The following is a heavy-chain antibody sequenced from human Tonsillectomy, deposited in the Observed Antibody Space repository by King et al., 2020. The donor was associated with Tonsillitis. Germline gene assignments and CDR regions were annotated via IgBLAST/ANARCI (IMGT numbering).Heavy chain of an antibody. D-gene: IGHD2-2*01. CDR1: GFTVSSSY. CDR2: IYAGGST. CDR3: ARGEVPGALHLSFFHSGLDV. V-gene: IGHV3-66*01. Sequence: VQLVESGGGLVQPGGSLRLSCAASGFTVSSSYMTWVRQAPGKGLEWVSLIYAGGSTFYADSVKGRCTISRDNSKNTLYLQMNSLRVEDTAVYYCARGEVPGALHLSFFHSGLDVWGQGTTVTASS. J-gene: IGHJ6*02.